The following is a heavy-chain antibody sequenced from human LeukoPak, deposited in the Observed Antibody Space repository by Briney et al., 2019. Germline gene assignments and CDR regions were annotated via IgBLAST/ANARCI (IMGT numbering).Heavy chain of an antibody. CDR2: ISYSGST. Sequence: TLSLSCAASARSIRSCISCWSRIRQHPGKGLGWIGYISYSGSTYYTPSLKGRVTMSVDTSKNDFSLKRSAVTAADTAVYYCRTDLVGSGDFLPDSRWGQGTLVTVSS. J-gene: IGHJ4*02. D-gene: IGHD3-10*01. CDR3: RTDLVGSGDFLPDSR. V-gene: IGHV4-31*11. CDR1: ARSIRSCISC.